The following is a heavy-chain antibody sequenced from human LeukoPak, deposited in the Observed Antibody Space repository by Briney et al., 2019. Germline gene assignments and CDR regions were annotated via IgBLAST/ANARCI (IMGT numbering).Heavy chain of an antibody. CDR2: ISYDGSNK. D-gene: IGHD3-10*01. CDR3: AKDRVWFGGQNYFDY. Sequence: GGSLRLSCAASGFTFSSYGMHWVRQAPGKGLEWVAVISYDGSNKYYADSVKGRFTISRDNSKNTLYLQMNSLRAEDTAVYYCAKDRVWFGGQNYFDYWGQGTLVTVSS. CDR1: GFTFSSYG. J-gene: IGHJ4*02. V-gene: IGHV3-30*18.